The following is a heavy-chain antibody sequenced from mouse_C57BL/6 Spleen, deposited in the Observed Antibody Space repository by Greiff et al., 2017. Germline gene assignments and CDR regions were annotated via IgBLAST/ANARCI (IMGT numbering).Heavy chain of an antibody. CDR3: ARGSDYDGAWFAY. CDR2: INPYNGGT. V-gene: IGHV1-19*01. Sequence: EVQLQQSGPVLVKPGASVKMSCKASGYTFTDYYMNWVKQSHGKSLEWIGVINPYNGGTSYNQKFKGKATLTVDKSSSTAYMELNSLTSEDSAVYYCARGSDYDGAWFAYWGQGTLVTVSA. CDR1: GYTFTDYY. D-gene: IGHD2-4*01. J-gene: IGHJ3*01.